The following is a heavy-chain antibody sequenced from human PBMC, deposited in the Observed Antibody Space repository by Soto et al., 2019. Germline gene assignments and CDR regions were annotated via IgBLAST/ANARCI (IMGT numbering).Heavy chain of an antibody. CDR1: GFTFSSFA. V-gene: IGHV3-23*01. CDR2: ISGSGDST. J-gene: IGHJ3*02. CDR3: AKDRWPIVVVPTAIEVYDI. Sequence: EVQLLESGGGLVQPGGSLRLSCAASGFTFSSFAMSWVRQAPGKGLEWVSTISGSGDSTHYADSVKGRFTISRDNSNNTLFLQMNSLRGEDTAIYFCAKDRWPIVVVPTAIEVYDIWGHGTMVTVSS. D-gene: IGHD2-2*02.